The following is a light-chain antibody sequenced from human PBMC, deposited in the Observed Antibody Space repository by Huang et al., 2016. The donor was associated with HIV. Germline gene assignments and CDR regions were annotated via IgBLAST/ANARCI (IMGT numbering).Light chain of an antibody. V-gene: IGKV3-20*01. J-gene: IGKJ3*01. CDR3: QQYDSTCFT. Sequence: DIVLTQSPGTVSLSPGERATLSCRASQSINSNSLAWYQQKPGVANRRLNYDASTRASDVPDRFSGSGSGTNFSLTISRLEPEDFAVDFCQQYDSTCFTFGPGTKVDIK. CDR1: QSINSNS. CDR2: DAS.